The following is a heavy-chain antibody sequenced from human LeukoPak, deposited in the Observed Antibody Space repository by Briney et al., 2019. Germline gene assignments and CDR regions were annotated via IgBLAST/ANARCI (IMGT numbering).Heavy chain of an antibody. J-gene: IGHJ4*02. D-gene: IGHD2-2*01. CDR2: INSDGRST. V-gene: IGHV3-74*01. CDR1: EFTFSSYW. CDR3: ARGTSEAPGVDY. Sequence: GESLRLSCAASEFTFSSYWMHWVRQVPGKGPVWVSRINSDGRSTSYADSVKGRFTISRDNAKNMLYLQMSSLRAEDTAVYYCARGTSEAPGVDYWGQGTLVTVSS.